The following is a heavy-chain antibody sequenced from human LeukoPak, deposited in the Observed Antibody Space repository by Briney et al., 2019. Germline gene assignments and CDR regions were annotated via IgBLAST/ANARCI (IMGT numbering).Heavy chain of an antibody. J-gene: IGHJ6*03. D-gene: IGHD5/OR15-5a*01. CDR1: GFTFSSYA. CDR2: ISGSGGST. CDR3: AKHHVFRYYMDV. V-gene: IGHV3-23*01. Sequence: RAGGSLRLSCAASGFTFSSYAMSWVRQAPGKGLEWVSAISGSGGSTYYTDSVKGRFTISRDNSKNTLYLQMNSLRAEDTAVYYCAKHHVFRYYMDVWGKGTTVTVSS.